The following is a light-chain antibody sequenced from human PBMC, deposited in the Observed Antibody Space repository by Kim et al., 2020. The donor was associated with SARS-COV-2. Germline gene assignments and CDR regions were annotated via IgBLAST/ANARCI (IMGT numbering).Light chain of an antibody. CDR3: QQYGSSPWT. J-gene: IGKJ1*01. Sequence: SPGERATLSCRASQSVSSSYSAWYQQKPGQAPRLLIYGASSRATGIPDRFSGSGSGTDFTLTISRLEPEDFAVYYCQQYGSSPWTFGQGTKVDIK. V-gene: IGKV3-20*01. CDR1: QSVSSSY. CDR2: GAS.